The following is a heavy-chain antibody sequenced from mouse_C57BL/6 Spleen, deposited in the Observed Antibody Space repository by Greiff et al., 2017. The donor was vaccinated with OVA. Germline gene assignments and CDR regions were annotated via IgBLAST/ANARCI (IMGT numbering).Heavy chain of an antibody. J-gene: IGHJ2*01. D-gene: IGHD2-3*01. CDR2: INPSNGGT. CDR1: GYTFTSYW. V-gene: IGHV1-53*01. Sequence: VQLQQSGTELVKPGASVKLSCKASGYTFTSYWMHWVKQRPGQGLEWIGNINPSNGGTNYNEKFKSKATLTVDKSSSTAYMQLSSLTSEDSAVDYCARGGYDGYYRFDYWGQGTTLTVSS. CDR3: ARGGYDGYYRFDY.